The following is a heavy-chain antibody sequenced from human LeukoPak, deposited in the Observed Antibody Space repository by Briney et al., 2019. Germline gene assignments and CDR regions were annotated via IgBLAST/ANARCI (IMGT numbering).Heavy chain of an antibody. Sequence: GGSLRLSCAASGFTFSSYGMHWVRQAPVKGLEWVTIISYDGSNKYYADSVKGRFTISRDNSKNTLYLQMNSLRAEDTAVYYCAASYSGGYRTDYWGQGTLVTVSS. CDR2: ISYDGSNK. D-gene: IGHD1-26*01. V-gene: IGHV3-30*03. CDR1: GFTFSSYG. J-gene: IGHJ4*02. CDR3: AASYSGGYRTDY.